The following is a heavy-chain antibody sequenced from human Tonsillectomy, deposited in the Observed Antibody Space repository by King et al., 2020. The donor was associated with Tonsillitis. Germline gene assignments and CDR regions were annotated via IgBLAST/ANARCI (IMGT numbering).Heavy chain of an antibody. CDR1: GFTFTTYW. J-gene: IGHJ4*02. Sequence: VQLVESGGGLVQPGESLRLSCAASGFTFTTYWMSWVRQAPGKGLEWVANMKQDGSEKYYVDSVKGRFTVSRDNAKNSLYLQMNSLRTEDTAVYYCARHKRLPFCDDNCHWYHDYWGQGTLVTVSS. V-gene: IGHV3-7*01. CDR2: MKQDGSEK. D-gene: IGHD2-21*01. CDR3: ARHKRLPFCDDNCHWYHDY.